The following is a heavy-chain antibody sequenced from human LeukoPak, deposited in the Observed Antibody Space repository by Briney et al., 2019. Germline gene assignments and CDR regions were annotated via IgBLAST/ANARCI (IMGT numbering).Heavy chain of an antibody. CDR1: GFTFSSYA. D-gene: IGHD3-3*01. Sequence: GGSLRLSCAASGFTFSSYAMSWVRQAPGKGLEWVSAISGSGGSTYYADSVKGRFTISRDNSKNTLYLQMKSLRAGGTAGYYFAKDPLERNYRFWSGYLPGVGYYFDYWGQGTLVTVSS. CDR2: ISGSGGST. J-gene: IGHJ4*02. V-gene: IGHV3-23*01. CDR3: AKDPLERNYRFWSGYLPGVGYYFDY.